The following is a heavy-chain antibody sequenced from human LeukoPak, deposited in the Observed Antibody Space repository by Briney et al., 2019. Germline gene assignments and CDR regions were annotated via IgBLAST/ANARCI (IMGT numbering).Heavy chain of an antibody. Sequence: SETLSLTCTVSGGSISSYYWSWIRQPAGKGLEWIGRIYTSGSTNYNPSLKSRVTMSVDTSKNQFSLKLSSVTAADTAVYYCARVPSTGFNIHWYFDLWGRGTLVTVSS. V-gene: IGHV4-4*07. CDR2: IYTSGST. CDR3: ARVPSTGFNIHWYFDL. D-gene: IGHD1-1*01. CDR1: GGSISSYY. J-gene: IGHJ2*01.